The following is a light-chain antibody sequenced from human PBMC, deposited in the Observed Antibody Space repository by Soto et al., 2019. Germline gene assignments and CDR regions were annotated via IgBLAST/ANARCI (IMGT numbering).Light chain of an antibody. V-gene: IGKV3-20*01. CDR2: GAS. J-gene: IGKJ3*01. Sequence: EIVLTQSPGTLSLSPGERATLSCRASQSFSSSYLAWYQQKPGQAPRLLIYGASRRATGIPDRFSGSGSGTDFTLTISRLEPEDFAVYYCQQYGSSTFTFGPGTKVDIK. CDR1: QSFSSSY. CDR3: QQYGSSTFT.